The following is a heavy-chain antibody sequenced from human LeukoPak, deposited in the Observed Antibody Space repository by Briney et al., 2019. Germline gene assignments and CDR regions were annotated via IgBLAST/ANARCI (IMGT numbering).Heavy chain of an antibody. J-gene: IGHJ4*02. Sequence: SETLSLTCAVSGYSISSGYYWGWIRQPPGKGLEWIGSIYHSGSTYYNPSLKSRVTISVDTSKNQFSLKLSSVTAADTAVCYCARHVLRGNSFHYFDYWGQGTLVTVSS. D-gene: IGHD4-23*01. CDR3: ARHVLRGNSFHYFDY. CDR2: IYHSGST. V-gene: IGHV4-38-2*01. CDR1: GYSISSGYY.